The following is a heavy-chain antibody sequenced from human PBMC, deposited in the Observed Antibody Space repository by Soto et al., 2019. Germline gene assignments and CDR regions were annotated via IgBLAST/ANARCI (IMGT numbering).Heavy chain of an antibody. CDR1: GGSISSSSYY. V-gene: IGHV4-39*01. Sequence: QLQLQESGPGLVKPSETLSLTCTVSGGSISSSSYYWGWIRQPPGKGLEWIGSIYYSGSTYYNPSLKSRVTISVDTSKNQFSLKLSSVTAADTAVYYGARQRRASEWEQSNWFDPWGQGTLVTVSS. J-gene: IGHJ5*02. CDR2: IYYSGST. D-gene: IGHD1-26*01. CDR3: ARQRRASEWEQSNWFDP.